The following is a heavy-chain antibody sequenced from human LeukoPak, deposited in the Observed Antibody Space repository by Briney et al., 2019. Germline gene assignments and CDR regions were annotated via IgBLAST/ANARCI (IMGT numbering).Heavy chain of an antibody. CDR3: ARALEWLQKPYYFDY. Sequence: GESLKISCKGSGYSFTSYWIGWVRQMPGKDLEWMGIIYPGDSHIRYSPSFQGQVTISADKSISTAYLQWSSLKASDTAMYYCARALEWLQKPYYFDYWGQGTLVTVSS. CDR1: GYSFTSYW. V-gene: IGHV5-51*01. J-gene: IGHJ4*02. CDR2: IYPGDSHI. D-gene: IGHD5-24*01.